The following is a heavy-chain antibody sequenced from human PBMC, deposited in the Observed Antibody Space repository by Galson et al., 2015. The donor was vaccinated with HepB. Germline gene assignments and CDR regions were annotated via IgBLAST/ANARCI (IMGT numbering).Heavy chain of an antibody. Sequence: SLRLSCAASGFTFSSYTMHWVRQAPGKGLEWVAVISYDGSNKYYADSVKGRFTISRDNSKNTLYLQMNSLRAEDTAVYYCARDLGYYDSSDYYPSDYYYYGMDVWGQGTTVTVSS. CDR2: ISYDGSNK. CDR1: GFTFSSYT. CDR3: ARDLGYYDSSDYYPSDYYYYGMDV. V-gene: IGHV3-30-3*01. J-gene: IGHJ6*02. D-gene: IGHD3-22*01.